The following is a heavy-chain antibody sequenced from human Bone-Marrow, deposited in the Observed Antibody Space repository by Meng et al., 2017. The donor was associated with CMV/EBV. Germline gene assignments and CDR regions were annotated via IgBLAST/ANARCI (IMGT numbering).Heavy chain of an antibody. J-gene: IGHJ4*02. CDR2: ISHDSHYT. Sequence: GGSLRLSCEGSGFHFGSFTMNWIRQAPGQGLEWVSSISHDSHYTYYADSVKGRFTISRDNAKNSLSLEMNSLRVNDTAVYYCAKDGDPEFFDSWGQGTLVTVSS. V-gene: IGHV3-21*01. CDR3: AKDGDPEFFDS. CDR1: GFHFGSFT. D-gene: IGHD4-17*01.